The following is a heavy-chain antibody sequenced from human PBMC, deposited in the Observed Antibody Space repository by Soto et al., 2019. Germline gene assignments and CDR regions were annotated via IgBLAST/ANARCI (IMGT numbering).Heavy chain of an antibody. V-gene: IGHV3-23*01. J-gene: IGHJ5*02. CDR2: ISGSGGST. CDR1: GFTFSSYA. D-gene: IGHD6-19*01. CDR3: AKDVAGTRFVDP. Sequence: EVQLLESGGGLVQPGGSLRLSCAASGFTFSSYAMSWVRQASGKGLEWVSAISGSGGSTYYADSVKGRFTISRDNSKNTLDLQMNSLRAEDTAVYYCAKDVAGTRFVDPWGQGTLVTVSS.